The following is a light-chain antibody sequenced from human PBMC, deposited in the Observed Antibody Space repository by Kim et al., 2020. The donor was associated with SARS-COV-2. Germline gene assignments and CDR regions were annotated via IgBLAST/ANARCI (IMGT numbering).Light chain of an antibody. V-gene: IGLV2-14*03. Sequence: QSALTQPASVSGSPGQSFTISCTGTSSDVGGYNYVSWYQQHPGKAPKLLIYDVSNRPSGVPDRFSGSKSGNTASLTISGPQVENEADYYCSSYTSSSSLVFGGGPQLTVL. CDR1: SSDVGGYNY. CDR2: DVS. CDR3: SSYTSSSSLV. J-gene: IGLJ2*01.